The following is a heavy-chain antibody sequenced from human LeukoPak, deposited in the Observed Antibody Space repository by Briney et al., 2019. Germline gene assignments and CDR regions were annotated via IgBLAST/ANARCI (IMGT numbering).Heavy chain of an antibody. J-gene: IGHJ4*02. V-gene: IGHV3-64D*09. CDR3: VKITSVTGGDC. CDR1: GFSFSSNA. D-gene: IGHD1-1*01. CDR2: ISSNGGST. Sequence: GGSLRLSCSASGFSFSSNAMHWVRQAPGKGLEYVSGISSNGGSTGYADSVKGRFTISRDNSKNTLYLQMSSLRAEDTAVYYCVKITSVTGGDCWGQGTRLTVSS.